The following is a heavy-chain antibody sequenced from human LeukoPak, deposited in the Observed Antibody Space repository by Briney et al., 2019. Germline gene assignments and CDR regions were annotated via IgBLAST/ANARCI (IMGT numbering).Heavy chain of an antibody. CDR1: GFTFSNFA. CDR2: ISDSGGGT. CDR3: TKVGVGWVAFEY. J-gene: IGHJ4*02. D-gene: IGHD3-16*01. V-gene: IGHV3-23*01. Sequence: GGSLRLSCAASGFTFSNFAMSWVRQAPGKGLQWVSAISDSGGGTFYADSVKGRFTISRDNSKNTLYLQMNSLRAENTAVYYCTKVGVGWVAFEYWGQGTLVTVSS.